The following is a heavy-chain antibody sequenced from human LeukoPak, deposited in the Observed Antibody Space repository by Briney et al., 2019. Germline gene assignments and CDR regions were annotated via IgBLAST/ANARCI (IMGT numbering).Heavy chain of an antibody. Sequence: GGSLRLSCAASGFTISTYGMHWVRQAPGKGLEWVALISYDGSDKYYADSVKGRFTISRDNSKNTLYLQMNSLRAEDTAVYYCAKDAVLRFLEWSISPTNYYYMDVWGKGTTVTVSS. CDR3: AKDAVLRFLEWSISPTNYYYMDV. V-gene: IGHV3-30*18. D-gene: IGHD3-3*01. J-gene: IGHJ6*03. CDR2: ISYDGSDK. CDR1: GFTISTYG.